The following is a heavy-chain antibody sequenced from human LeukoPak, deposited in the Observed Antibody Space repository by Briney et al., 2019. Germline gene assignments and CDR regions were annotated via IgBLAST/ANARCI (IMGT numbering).Heavy chain of an antibody. CDR3: AKDAVFGDYEWVFDY. Sequence: GGSLRLSCAAFGFTFSSYEMNWVRQAPGKGLEWVSYISSSGSTIYYADSVKGRFTISRDNAKNSLYLQMNSLRAEDTALYYCAKDAVFGDYEWVFDYWGQGTLVTVSS. CDR2: ISSSGSTI. CDR1: GFTFSSYE. V-gene: IGHV3-48*03. D-gene: IGHD4-17*01. J-gene: IGHJ4*02.